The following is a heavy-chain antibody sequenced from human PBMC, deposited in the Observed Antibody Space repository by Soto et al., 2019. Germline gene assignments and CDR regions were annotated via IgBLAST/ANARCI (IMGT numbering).Heavy chain of an antibody. Sequence: SLRLSCAASGFTFSSYGMHWVRQAPGKGLEWVAVIWYDGSNKYYADSVKGRFTISRDNSKNTLYLQMNSLRAEDTAVYYCARDQGILNWFDPWGQGTLVTVSS. V-gene: IGHV3-33*01. J-gene: IGHJ5*02. CDR3: ARDQGILNWFDP. CDR1: GFTFSSYG. CDR2: IWYDGSNK.